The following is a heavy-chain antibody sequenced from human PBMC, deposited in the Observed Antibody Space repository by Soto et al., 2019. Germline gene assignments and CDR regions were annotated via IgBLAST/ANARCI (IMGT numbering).Heavy chain of an antibody. J-gene: IGHJ4*02. CDR2: IRGSGGGT. CDR3: AKGGVTGKFDS. V-gene: IGHV3-23*01. CDR1: GFIFSSHD. D-gene: IGHD2-21*02. Sequence: PGGSLRLSCAASGFIFSSHDMHWFRQPTGKGLEWVSAIRGSGGGTYFADSVEGRFAVSRDNSKNTLYLQMDSLTADDTAFYYCAKGGVTGKFDSWGQGTLVTVSS.